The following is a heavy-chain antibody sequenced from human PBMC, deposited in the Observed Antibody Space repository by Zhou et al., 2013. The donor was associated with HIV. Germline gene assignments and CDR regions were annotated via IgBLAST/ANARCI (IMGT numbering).Heavy chain of an antibody. Sequence: QVQLQESGPGLVRPSETLSLTCTISGGSDSVYYWSWIRQPAGKGLEWIGRIYTSGSTNYNPSLKSRVTMSVDTSKNQFSLKLDSVTAADTAVYYCARDWIYGDYYYYYMDVWGKGPRSPSP. CDR1: GGSDSVYY. J-gene: IGHJ6*03. CDR2: IYTSGST. V-gene: IGHV4-4*07. CDR3: ARDWIYGDYYYYYMDV. D-gene: IGHD4-17*01.